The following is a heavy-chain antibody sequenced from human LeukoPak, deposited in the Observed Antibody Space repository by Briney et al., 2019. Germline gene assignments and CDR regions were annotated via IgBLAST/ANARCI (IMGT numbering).Heavy chain of an antibody. Sequence: PSETLSLTCAVYGGSFSGYYWSWIRQPPGKGLEWIGEINHSGSTNYNPSLKSRVTISVDTSKNQFSLKLSSVTAADTAVYYCARVWRYFDWASEGFDPWGRGTLVTVSS. V-gene: IGHV4-34*01. D-gene: IGHD3-9*01. CDR2: INHSGST. CDR3: ARVWRYFDWASEGFDP. J-gene: IGHJ5*02. CDR1: GGSFSGYY.